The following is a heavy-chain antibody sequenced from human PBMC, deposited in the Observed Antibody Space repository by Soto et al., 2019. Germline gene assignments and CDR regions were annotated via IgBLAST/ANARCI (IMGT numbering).Heavy chain of an antibody. CDR1: GFTFSSYW. Sequence: PGGSLRLSCAASGFTFSSYWMHWIRQAPGKGLVWVSRINSDGSSTSYADSVKGRFTISRDNAKNTLYLQMASLRAEDTAVYYCARVHSNYVYYYYYGMDVWGQGTTVTVSS. CDR2: INSDGSST. CDR3: ARVHSNYVYYYYYGMDV. V-gene: IGHV3-74*01. D-gene: IGHD4-4*01. J-gene: IGHJ6*02.